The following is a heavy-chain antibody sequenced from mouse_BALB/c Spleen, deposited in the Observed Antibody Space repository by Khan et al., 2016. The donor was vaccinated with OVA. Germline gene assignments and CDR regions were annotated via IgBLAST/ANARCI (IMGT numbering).Heavy chain of an antibody. J-gene: IGHJ3*01. CDR3: ARELRLGGFAY. CDR1: GFSLTDYG. D-gene: IGHD1-2*01. V-gene: IGHV2-6-7*01. CDR2: IWGDGST. Sequence: QVQLKESGPGLVAPSQSLSITCTVSGFSLTDYGVNWVRQPPGKGLEWLGMIWGDGSTDYNSLLKSRLSISKDNSKSQVFLKMNSLQTDDTARYYCARELRLGGFAYWGQGTLVIVSA.